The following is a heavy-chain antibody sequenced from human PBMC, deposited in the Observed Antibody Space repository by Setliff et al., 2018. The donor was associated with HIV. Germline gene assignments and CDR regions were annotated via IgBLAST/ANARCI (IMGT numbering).Heavy chain of an antibody. CDR2: IKSKADGGTT. D-gene: IGHD3-10*01. CDR3: TRSYYY. J-gene: IGHJ4*02. CDR1: GFTFSNSW. V-gene: IGHV3-15*01. Sequence: GGSLRLSCAASGFTFSNSWMTWVRQAPGRGLEWVGRIKSKADGGTTDYAAPVKGRFTISRDDSKRMVYLQMNSLTSEDTAVYFCTRSYYYWGQGTLVTVSS.